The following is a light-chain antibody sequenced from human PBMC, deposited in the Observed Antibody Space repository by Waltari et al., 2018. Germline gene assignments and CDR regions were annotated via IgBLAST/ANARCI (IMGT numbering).Light chain of an antibody. CDR2: GVN. CDR1: GSNIGAGYD. V-gene: IGLV1-40*01. CDR3: QSYDTSLSVV. Sequence: QSVLTQPPSVSGAPGQRVTISCTGGGSNIGAGYDVHWYRQLPGKAPELLIYGVNNRPAGVADRFFGSLSGTSASLAITGLQAEDEADYYCQSYDTSLSVVFGGGTKLTV. J-gene: IGLJ2*01.